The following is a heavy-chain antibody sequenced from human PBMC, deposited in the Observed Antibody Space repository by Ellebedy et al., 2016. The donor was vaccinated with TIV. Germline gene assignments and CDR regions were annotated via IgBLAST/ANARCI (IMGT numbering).Heavy chain of an antibody. D-gene: IGHD3-9*01. CDR2: IIPIFGTA. Sequence: SVKVSCXASGGTFSSYAISWVRQAPGQGLEWMGGIIPIFGTANYAQKFQGRVTITADKSTSTAYMELSSLRSEDTAVYYCARAKALTGSATTYYYYGMDVWGQGTTVTVSS. CDR1: GGTFSSYA. J-gene: IGHJ6*02. CDR3: ARAKALTGSATTYYYYGMDV. V-gene: IGHV1-69*06.